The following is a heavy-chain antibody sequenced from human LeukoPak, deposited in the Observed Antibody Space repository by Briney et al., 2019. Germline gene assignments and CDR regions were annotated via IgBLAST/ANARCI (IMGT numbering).Heavy chain of an antibody. V-gene: IGHV3-30*04. CDR1: GFTFSSYA. CDR2: ISYDGSNK. CDR3: ATDDYGAQDY. Sequence: GGSLRLSCAASGFTFSSYAMHWVRQAPGKGLEWVAVISYDGSNKYYADSVKGRFTISRDNSKNTLYLQMNSLRAEDTAVYYCATDDYGAQDYWGQGTLVTVSS. D-gene: IGHD4-17*01. J-gene: IGHJ4*02.